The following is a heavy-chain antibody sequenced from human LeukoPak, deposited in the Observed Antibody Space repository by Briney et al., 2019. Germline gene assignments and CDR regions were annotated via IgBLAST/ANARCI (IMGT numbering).Heavy chain of an antibody. J-gene: IGHJ6*03. V-gene: IGHV3-23*01. D-gene: IGHD2-21*01. CDR3: AKDLWSYYYYMDV. CDR2: ISGSGGST. Sequence: GGSLRLSCAASGFTFSSYAMSWVRQAPGKGLEWVSAISGSGGSTYYADSVKGRFTISRDNSKNTLYLQMNSLRAEDTAVYHCAKDLWSYYYYMDVWGKGTTVTVSS. CDR1: GFTFSSYA.